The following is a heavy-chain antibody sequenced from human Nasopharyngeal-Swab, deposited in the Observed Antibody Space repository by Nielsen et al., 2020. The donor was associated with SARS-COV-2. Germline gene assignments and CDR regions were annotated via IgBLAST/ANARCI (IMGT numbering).Heavy chain of an antibody. V-gene: IGHV3-23*01. J-gene: IGHJ4*02. CDR2: ISGSGGST. Sequence: PENGLVWVSVISGSGGSTYYADSVKGRFTISRDNSKNTLYLQMNSLRAEDTAVYYCAKDPYYDFWSGYYFDYWGQGTLVTVSS. D-gene: IGHD3-3*01. CDR3: AKDPYYDFWSGYYFDY.